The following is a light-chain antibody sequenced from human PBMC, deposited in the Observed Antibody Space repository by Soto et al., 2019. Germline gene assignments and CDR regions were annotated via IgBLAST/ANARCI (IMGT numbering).Light chain of an antibody. CDR3: VAWDDSLNGWV. V-gene: IGLV1-44*01. J-gene: IGLJ3*02. Sequence: QAVVTQPPSLSGTPGQRVAISCSGSSSSVGSNTVNWYQQLPGTTPKVLIYNTNQRPSGVPDRFSGSKSGTSASLDISGLQSEDEADYYCVAWDDSLNGWVFGGGTKLTVL. CDR2: NTN. CDR1: SSSVGSNT.